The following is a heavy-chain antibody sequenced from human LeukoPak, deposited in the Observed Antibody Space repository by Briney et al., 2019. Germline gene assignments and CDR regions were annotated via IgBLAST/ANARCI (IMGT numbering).Heavy chain of an antibody. CDR3: AKEIDDYVWGSYRYLDY. Sequence: PGGSLRLSCAASGFTFSSYAMHWVRQAPGKGLEWVAFIRYDGSNKYYADSVKGRFTISRDNSKNTLYLQMNSLRAGDTAVYYCAKEIDDYVWGSYRYLDYWGQGTLVTVSS. J-gene: IGHJ4*02. V-gene: IGHV3-30*02. CDR1: GFTFSSYA. D-gene: IGHD3-16*02. CDR2: IRYDGSNK.